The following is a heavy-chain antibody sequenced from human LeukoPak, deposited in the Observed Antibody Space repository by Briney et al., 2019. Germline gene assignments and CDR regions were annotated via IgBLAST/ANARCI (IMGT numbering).Heavy chain of an antibody. Sequence: GESLKISCKGSGYSFTSYWIGWVRQMPGKGLEWMGIIYPGDSDTRYSPSFQGQVTISADKSISTAYLQWSSLKASDTAMYYCARCRSLQWLKRGAYDAFDIWGQGTMVTVSS. CDR3: ARCRSLQWLKRGAYDAFDI. J-gene: IGHJ3*02. V-gene: IGHV5-51*01. CDR1: GYSFTSYW. CDR2: IYPGDSDT. D-gene: IGHD6-19*01.